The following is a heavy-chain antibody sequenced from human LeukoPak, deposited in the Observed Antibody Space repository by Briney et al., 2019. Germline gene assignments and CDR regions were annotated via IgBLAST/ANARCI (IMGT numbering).Heavy chain of an antibody. CDR3: AKDQGSSGYWPYFDY. Sequence: PGGSLRLSCAASGFTFDDYAMDWVRQAPGKGLEWVSGISWNSGSIGYADSVKGRFTISRDNAKNSLYLQMNSLRAEDMALYYCAKDQGSSGYWPYFDYWGQGTLVTVSS. V-gene: IGHV3-9*03. CDR2: ISWNSGSI. J-gene: IGHJ4*02. D-gene: IGHD6-13*01. CDR1: GFTFDDYA.